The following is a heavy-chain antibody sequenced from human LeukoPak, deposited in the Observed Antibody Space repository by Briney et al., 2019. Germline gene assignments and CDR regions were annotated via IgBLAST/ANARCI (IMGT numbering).Heavy chain of an antibody. CDR3: ARVRSGNFDY. J-gene: IGHJ4*02. D-gene: IGHD1-1*01. CDR2: INHSGST. Sequence: SETLSFTCAVYGGSFSGYYWSWIRQPPGKGLEWIGEINHSGSTNYNPSLKSRVTISVDTSKNQFSLKLSSVTAADTAVYYCARVRSGNFDYWGQGTLVTVSS. CDR1: GGSFSGYY. V-gene: IGHV4-34*01.